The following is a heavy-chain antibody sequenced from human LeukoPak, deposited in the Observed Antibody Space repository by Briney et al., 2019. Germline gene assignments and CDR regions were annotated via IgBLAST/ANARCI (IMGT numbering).Heavy chain of an antibody. CDR2: TNQDGSVE. J-gene: IGHJ4*02. CDR1: GFTFSNYG. V-gene: IGHV3-7*01. Sequence: GGSLRLSCAASGFTFSNYGMHWVRQAPGQGLEWVAHTNQDGSVEFHVDSVKGRFTISRDNAKNSLYLQMNSLRADDTAVYYCARDYYGSHDYWGQGALVTVSS. D-gene: IGHD3-10*01. CDR3: ARDYYGSHDY.